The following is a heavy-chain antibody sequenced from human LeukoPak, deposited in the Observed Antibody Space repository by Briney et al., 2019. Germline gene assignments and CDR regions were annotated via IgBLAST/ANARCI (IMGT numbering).Heavy chain of an antibody. CDR3: ARDALISAKTHDAFDI. Sequence: GGSLKLSCAASGFTFSRYWMSWVRQAPGKGLEWVANVKQDGSEKYYVDSVKGRFTISRDNAKNSLYLQMNSLRAEDTAVYYCARDALISAKTHDAFDIWGQGTMVTVSS. V-gene: IGHV3-7*01. CDR1: GFTFSRYW. D-gene: IGHD6-25*01. J-gene: IGHJ3*02. CDR2: VKQDGSEK.